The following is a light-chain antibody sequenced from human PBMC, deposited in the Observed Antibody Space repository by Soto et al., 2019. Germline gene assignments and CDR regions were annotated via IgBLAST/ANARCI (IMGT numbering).Light chain of an antibody. CDR2: AAS. J-gene: IGKJ2*01. CDR1: QSISSY. V-gene: IGKV1-39*01. CDR3: QQSDSTPYT. Sequence: IPMTQSPSSLSASVVDRVTITCRASQSISSYLNWYQQKPGKAPKLLIYAASSLQSGVPSRFSCSGSWTDFTLTISSLQPEDFATYYCQQSDSTPYTFGQGTKLEIK.